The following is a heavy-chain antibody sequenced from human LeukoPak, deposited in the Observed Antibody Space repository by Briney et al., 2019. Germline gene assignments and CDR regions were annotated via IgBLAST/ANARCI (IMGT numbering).Heavy chain of an antibody. CDR1: GYTFTGYY. Sequence: GASVTVSCKASGYTFTGYYIHWVRQAPGQGLEWMGWINPNSGGTNYAQKFQGRVTMTRDTSISTAYMELSRLRSEDTAVYYCARAYQSGYGYYFDYWGQGTLVTVSS. V-gene: IGHV1-2*02. D-gene: IGHD5-12*01. CDR2: INPNSGGT. J-gene: IGHJ4*02. CDR3: ARAYQSGYGYYFDY.